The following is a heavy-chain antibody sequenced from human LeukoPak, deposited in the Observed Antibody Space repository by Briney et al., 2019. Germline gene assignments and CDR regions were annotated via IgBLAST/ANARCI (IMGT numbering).Heavy chain of an antibody. J-gene: IGHJ4*02. CDR1: GFTFSSYW. CDR3: ARDYGDSNQYYFDY. V-gene: IGHV3-7*01. CDR2: IKQDGSEK. Sequence: GGSLRLSCAASGFTFSSYWMSWVRQAPGKGLEWVANIKQDGSEKYYVDSVKGRFTIPRDNAKNSLYLQMNSLRAEDTAVYYCARDYGDSNQYYFDYWGQGTLVTVSS. D-gene: IGHD4-17*01.